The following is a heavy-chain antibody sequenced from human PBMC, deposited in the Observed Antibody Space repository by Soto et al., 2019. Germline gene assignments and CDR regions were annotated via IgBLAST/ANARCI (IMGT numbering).Heavy chain of an antibody. Sequence: SETLSLTCAVYGGFLSESYWTWIRQPPGKGLEWIGEINHVGGTNYNPSLKSRVTMSVDTSQNQFSLRLISVTAADTAIYFCLRIRYQLPSSVLWLDPWGQGTPVTV. CDR3: LRIRYQLPSSVLWLDP. D-gene: IGHD3-16*01. V-gene: IGHV4-34*01. CDR2: INHVGGT. CDR1: GGFLSESY. J-gene: IGHJ5*02.